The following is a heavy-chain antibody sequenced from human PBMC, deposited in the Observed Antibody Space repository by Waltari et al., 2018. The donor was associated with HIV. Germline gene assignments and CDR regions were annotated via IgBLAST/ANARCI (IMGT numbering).Heavy chain of an antibody. CDR3: ARAVQGYCSGGSCENYFDY. CDR2: VYYSGST. D-gene: IGHD2-15*01. J-gene: IGHJ4*02. CDR1: GGSISSSSYY. Sequence: QLQLQESGPGLVKPSETLSLTCTVSGGSISSSSYYWGWIRQPPGKGLEWIGSVYYSGSTYYNPSLKGRVTISVDTSKNQFALKLSSVTAADTAVYYCARAVQGYCSGGSCENYFDYWGQGTLVTVSS. V-gene: IGHV4-39*01.